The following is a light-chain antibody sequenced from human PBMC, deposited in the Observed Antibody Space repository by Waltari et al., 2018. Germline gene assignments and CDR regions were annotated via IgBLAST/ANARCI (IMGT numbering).Light chain of an antibody. J-gene: IGLJ1*01. CDR1: NLGDQY. V-gene: IGLV3-1*01. CDR3: QAWDSSTPYV. Sequence: SYELTQSPSVSVSPGPTASITCSGANLGDQYVCWYPQKPGQSPVLVIYQDTKRPSGIPELFACSNSGNTATLTISGTQAMDEADYYCQAWDSSTPYVFGPGTKVTVL. CDR2: QDT.